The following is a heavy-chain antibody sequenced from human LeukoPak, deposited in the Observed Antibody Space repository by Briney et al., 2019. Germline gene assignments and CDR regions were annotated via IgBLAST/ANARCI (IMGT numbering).Heavy chain of an antibody. Sequence: GGSLRLSCAACGFTFSSYSMNWVRQAPGKGLEWVSSISSSSSYIYYADSVKGRFTISRDNAKNSLYLQMNSLRAEDTAVYYCARGGVVRLGRLDPWGQGTLVTVSS. CDR3: ARGGVVRLGRLDP. J-gene: IGHJ5*02. CDR1: GFTFSSYS. V-gene: IGHV3-21*01. CDR2: ISSSSSYI. D-gene: IGHD2-15*01.